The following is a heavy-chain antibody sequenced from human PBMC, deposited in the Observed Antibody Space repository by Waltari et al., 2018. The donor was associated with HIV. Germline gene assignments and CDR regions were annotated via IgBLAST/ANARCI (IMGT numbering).Heavy chain of an antibody. J-gene: IGHJ5*02. Sequence: QVQLQESGPGLVKPSETLSLTCGVSGYSISSGYYWGWIRQTPGKGLEWIGTIFHTGGTFTNPSLKSRIRMSLDTSKNHFSLSRYPLPAADTALYYWAGGRGHCIGAACYGWFNPWGQGPLVTVSS. D-gene: IGHD2-15*01. V-gene: IGHV4-38-2*01. CDR1: GYSISSGYY. CDR2: IFHTGGT. CDR3: AGGRGHCIGAACYGWFNP.